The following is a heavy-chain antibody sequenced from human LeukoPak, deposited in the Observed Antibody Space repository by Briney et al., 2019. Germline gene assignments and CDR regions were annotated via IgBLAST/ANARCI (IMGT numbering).Heavy chain of an antibody. CDR1: GFNFSNYW. CDR2: IKHDGSEK. J-gene: IGHJ4*02. CDR3: ARALSHCLDY. V-gene: IGHV3-7*01. D-gene: IGHD3-16*01. Sequence: PGGSLRLSCVVSGFNFSNYWMNWVRQAPGKGLGWVANIKHDGSEKYYVDPVKGRFSISRDNAKKSLYLQMNSLRAEDTAVYYCARALSHCLDYWGQGTLVTVSS.